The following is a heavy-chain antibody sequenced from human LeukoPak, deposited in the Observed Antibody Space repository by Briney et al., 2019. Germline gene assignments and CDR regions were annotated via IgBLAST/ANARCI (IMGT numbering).Heavy chain of an antibody. CDR1: GYTFTNYD. D-gene: IGHD3-9*01. Sequence: ASVKVSCKASGYTFTNYDINWVRQPTGQGLEWMGWMNPNSGNTGYAQKFQGRVTITRDTSISTAYMELSSLRPEDTAVYYCARNPALTGSFEYWGQGTLVTVSS. CDR3: ARNPALTGSFEY. J-gene: IGHJ4*02. CDR2: MNPNSGNT. V-gene: IGHV1-8*03.